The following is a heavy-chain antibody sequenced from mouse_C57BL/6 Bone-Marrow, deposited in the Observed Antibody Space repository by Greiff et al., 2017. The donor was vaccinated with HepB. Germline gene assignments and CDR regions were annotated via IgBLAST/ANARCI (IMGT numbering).Heavy chain of an antibody. CDR1: GFTFSSYA. CDR2: ISDGGSYT. J-gene: IGHJ4*01. V-gene: IGHV5-4*01. CDR3: ARDGPGAMDY. Sequence: EVHLVESGGGSVKPGGSLKLSCAASGFTFSSYAMSWVRQTPEKRLEWVATISDGGSYTYYPDNVKGRFTISRDNAKNNLYLQMSHLKSEDTAMYYCARDGPGAMDYWGQGTSVTVSS.